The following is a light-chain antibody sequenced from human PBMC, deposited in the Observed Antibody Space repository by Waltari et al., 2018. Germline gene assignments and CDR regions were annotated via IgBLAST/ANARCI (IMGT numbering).Light chain of an antibody. CDR1: QSISTY. Sequence: DIQMTQSPSSLSPSVGDRVTITCRASQSISTYLNWYQQKPGKAPNLLIYAASSLQTGVPSRVSGSGSGTDFTLTISSLQPEDFATYYCQQSYSTPYTFGQGTKLEI. J-gene: IGKJ2*01. V-gene: IGKV1-39*01. CDR2: AAS. CDR3: QQSYSTPYT.